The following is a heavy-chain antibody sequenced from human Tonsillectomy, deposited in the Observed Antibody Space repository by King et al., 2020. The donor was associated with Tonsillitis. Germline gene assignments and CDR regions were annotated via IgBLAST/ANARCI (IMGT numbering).Heavy chain of an antibody. Sequence: VQLVESGGGVVQPGRSLRLSCAASGFTLSSYAVHWVRQAPGKGLGWVAVISYDGSNKYSTDSVKGRFTISRDNSKNTVYLQMNSLKPEDTAVYYCARAIAVADPSDFWGQGTLVTVSS. CDR1: GFTLSSYA. V-gene: IGHV3-30*04. D-gene: IGHD6-19*01. J-gene: IGHJ4*02. CDR2: ISYDGSNK. CDR3: ARAIAVADPSDF.